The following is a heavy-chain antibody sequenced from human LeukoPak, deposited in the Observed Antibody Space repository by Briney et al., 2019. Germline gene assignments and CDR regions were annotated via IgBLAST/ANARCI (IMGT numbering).Heavy chain of an antibody. Sequence: GGSLRLSCAASGFTFSSYGMSWVRQAPGKGLEWVSAISGSGGSTYYADSVKGRFTISRDNSKNTLYLQMNSLRAEDTAVYYCANPVWFGENWFDPWGQGTLVTVSS. CDR2: ISGSGGST. CDR3: ANPVWFGENWFDP. V-gene: IGHV3-23*01. J-gene: IGHJ5*02. CDR1: GFTFSSYG. D-gene: IGHD3-10*01.